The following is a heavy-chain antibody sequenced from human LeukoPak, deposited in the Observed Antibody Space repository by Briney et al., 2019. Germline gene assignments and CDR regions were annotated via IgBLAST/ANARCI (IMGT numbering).Heavy chain of an antibody. D-gene: IGHD6-19*01. Sequence: PGGSLRLSCAASGFTVSSNYMSWVRQAPGKGLEWVSVIYSGGSTYYADSVKGRFTISRDNSKNTLYLQMNSLRAEDTAVYYCARDSGYSSEGYWGQGTLVTVSS. CDR3: ARDSGYSSEGY. V-gene: IGHV3-53*01. CDR2: IYSGGST. J-gene: IGHJ4*02. CDR1: GFTVSSNY.